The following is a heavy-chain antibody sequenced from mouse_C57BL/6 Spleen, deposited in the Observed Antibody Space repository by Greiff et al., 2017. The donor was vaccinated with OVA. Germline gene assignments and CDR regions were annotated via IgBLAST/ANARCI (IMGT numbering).Heavy chain of an antibody. Sequence: QVHVKQPGAELVKPGASVKMSCKASGYTFTSYWITWVKQRPGQGLEWIGDIYPGSGSTNYNEKFKSKATLTVDTSSSTAYMQLSSLTSEDSAVYYCARRGDYDYFDYWGQGTTLTVSS. CDR3: ARRGDYDYFDY. CDR2: IYPGSGST. J-gene: IGHJ2*01. CDR1: GYTFTSYW. V-gene: IGHV1-55*01. D-gene: IGHD2-4*01.